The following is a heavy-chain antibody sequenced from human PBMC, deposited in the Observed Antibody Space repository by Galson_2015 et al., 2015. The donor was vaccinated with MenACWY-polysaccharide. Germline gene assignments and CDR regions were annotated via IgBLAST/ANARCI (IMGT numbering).Heavy chain of an antibody. J-gene: IGHJ4*02. Sequence: SLRLSCAASGFTFDNYGMHWVRQAPGKGLEWVAFIRNDGNNKYYEDSVKGRFTIFRDNSKKTLYLQMNSVRTEDTALYYCAKNGQHLEIPVGSYFDSWGQGTLVTVSS. V-gene: IGHV3-30*02. CDR1: GFTFDNYG. CDR2: IRNDGNNK. CDR3: AKNGQHLEIPVGSYFDS. D-gene: IGHD6-13*01.